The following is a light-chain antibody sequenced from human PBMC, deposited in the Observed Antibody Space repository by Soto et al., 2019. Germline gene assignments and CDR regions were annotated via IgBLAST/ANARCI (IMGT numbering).Light chain of an antibody. CDR2: ISN. J-gene: IGLJ3*02. CDR3: QSYASSLSGWV. CDR1: SSNIGAGYD. V-gene: IGLV1-40*01. Sequence: VLTNPRSVSGAPGQRVTISCTGSSSNIGAGYDVHWYQHVPGTAPKLLMYISNNRPSGVPDRFSGSKSGASASLAITGLQAEDEADYYCQSYASSLSGWVFGGGPTLTVL.